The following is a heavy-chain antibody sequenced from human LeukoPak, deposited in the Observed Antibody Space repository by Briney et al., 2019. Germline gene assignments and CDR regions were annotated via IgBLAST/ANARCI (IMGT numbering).Heavy chain of an antibody. D-gene: IGHD3/OR15-3a*01. Sequence: SETLSLTCTVSGVSISSSNSYWGWIRQPPGKGLEWIGSIYYTGNTYYNASLKSRVTISIDTSKNQISRRLTSVTATDTAIYYCARQTGSGLFILPGGQGTLVTVSS. CDR1: GVSISSSNSY. CDR3: ARQTGSGLFILP. J-gene: IGHJ4*02. CDR2: IYYTGNT. V-gene: IGHV4-39*01.